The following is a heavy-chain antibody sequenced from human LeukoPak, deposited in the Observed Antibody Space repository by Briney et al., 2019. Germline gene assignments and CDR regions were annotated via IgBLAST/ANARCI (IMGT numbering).Heavy chain of an antibody. CDR1: GYTLTELS. CDR2: FDPEDGET. J-gene: IGHJ4*02. V-gene: IGHV1-24*01. Sequence: GASVKVSCKVSGYTLTELSMHWVRQAPGKGLEWMGGFDPEDGETIYAQKFQGRVTITRDTSASTAYMELSSLRSEDTAVYYCARDGNCSGGSCPSDYWGQGTLVTVSS. D-gene: IGHD2-15*01. CDR3: ARDGNCSGGSCPSDY.